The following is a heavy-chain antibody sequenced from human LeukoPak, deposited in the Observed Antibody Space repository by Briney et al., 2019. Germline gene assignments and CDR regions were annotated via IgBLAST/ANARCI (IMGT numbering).Heavy chain of an antibody. J-gene: IGHJ4*02. V-gene: IGHV3-23*01. D-gene: IGHD5-12*01. Sequence: GGSLRLSCAASGFTFSSYAMSWVRQAPGEGLEWVSGVSGSGGSTYYAASVKGRFTISRDNSKNTLYLQMNSLRAEDTAVYYCAKDLDIVATITGNWGQGTLVTVSS. CDR3: AKDLDIVATITGN. CDR1: GFTFSSYA. CDR2: VSGSGGST.